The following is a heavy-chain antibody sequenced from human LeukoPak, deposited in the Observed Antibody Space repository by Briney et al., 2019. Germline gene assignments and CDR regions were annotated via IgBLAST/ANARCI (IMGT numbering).Heavy chain of an antibody. V-gene: IGHV3-15*01. CDR2: IKSKTDGGTT. Sequence: GGSLRPSRAPSGFTFSNAWMSWAHQAPRNWLEWLGRIKSKTDGGTTDYAAPVKGRFTISRDDSKKTLYLQMNSLKTEDTALYSSAAVSVDYGDSSFDFWGQGTLVTVSS. CDR1: GFTFSNAW. D-gene: IGHD4-17*01. CDR3: AAVSVDYGDSSFDF. J-gene: IGHJ4*02.